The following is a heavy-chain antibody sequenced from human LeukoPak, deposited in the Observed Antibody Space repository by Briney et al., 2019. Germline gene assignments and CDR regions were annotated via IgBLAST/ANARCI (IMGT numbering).Heavy chain of an antibody. D-gene: IGHD2-15*01. CDR3: AKRGYCSGASSYGGAFDI. CDR1: GFTFSSYG. J-gene: IGHJ3*02. Sequence: PGGSLRLSCAASGFTFSSYGMHWVRQAPGKGLEWVAFIRYDGSNKYYADSVKGRFTISRDNSKNTLYLQMNSLRAEDTAVYYCAKRGYCSGASSYGGAFDIWGQGTMVTVSS. V-gene: IGHV3-30*02. CDR2: IRYDGSNK.